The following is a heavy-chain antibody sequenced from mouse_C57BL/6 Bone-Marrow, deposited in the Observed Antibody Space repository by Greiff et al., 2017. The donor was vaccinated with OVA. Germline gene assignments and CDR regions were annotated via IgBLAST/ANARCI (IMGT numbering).Heavy chain of an antibody. J-gene: IGHJ4*01. CDR3: ERESYGNYNAMDY. CDR1: GYTFTSYW. Sequence: QVQLQQPGAELVMPGASVKLSCKASGYTFTSYWMHWVKQRPGQGLEWIGEIDPSDSYTNYNQKFKGKSTLTVDKSSSTAYMQLSSLTSEDSAVYYCERESYGNYNAMDYWGQGTSVTVSS. D-gene: IGHD2-1*01. CDR2: IDPSDSYT. V-gene: IGHV1-69*01.